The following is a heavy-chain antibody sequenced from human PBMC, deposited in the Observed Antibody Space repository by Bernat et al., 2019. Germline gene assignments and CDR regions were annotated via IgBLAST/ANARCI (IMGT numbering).Heavy chain of an antibody. D-gene: IGHD2-2*01. CDR1: GYSFTSHW. Sequence: EVQLVQSGAEVKKPGESLRISCKGSGYSFTSHWISWVRQMPGKGLEWMGRIDPSDSYTNYSPSFQGPVTISADKSISTAYLQWSSLKASDTAMYYCARQYCSSTSCYYYYGMDVWGQGTTVTVSS. CDR3: ARQYCSSTSCYYYYGMDV. CDR2: IDPSDSYT. J-gene: IGHJ6*02. V-gene: IGHV5-10-1*03.